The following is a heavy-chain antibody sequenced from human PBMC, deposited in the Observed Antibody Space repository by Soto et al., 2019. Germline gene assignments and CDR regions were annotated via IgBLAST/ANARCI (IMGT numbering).Heavy chain of an antibody. CDR3: ARGRGRFLEWLCPMTNRRYNWFDP. Sequence: SETLSLTCAVYGGSFSGYYWSWIRQPPGKGLEWIGEINHSGSTNYNPSLKSRVTISVDTSKNQFSLKLSSVTAADTAVYYCARGRGRFLEWLCPMTNRRYNWFDPWGQGTLVTVSS. V-gene: IGHV4-34*01. CDR1: GGSFSGYY. CDR2: INHSGST. D-gene: IGHD3-3*01. J-gene: IGHJ5*02.